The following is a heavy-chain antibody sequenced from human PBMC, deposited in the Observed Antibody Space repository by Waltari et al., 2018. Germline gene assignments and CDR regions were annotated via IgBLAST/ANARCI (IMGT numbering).Heavy chain of an antibody. CDR2: ISGSGDSI. V-gene: IGHV3-23*01. CDR1: GFSFGNYA. CDR3: ARLNDDHDFQALDF. D-gene: IGHD1-1*01. Sequence: LLESGGGFVQPGGSLRLLCAASGFSFGNYAMTWVRQAPGKGLEWVSGISGSGDSIYYADSVKGRFTISRDNSKNTLTLQVNSLRGEDTAVYYCARLNDDHDFQALDFWGQGTLVTVSS. J-gene: IGHJ4*02.